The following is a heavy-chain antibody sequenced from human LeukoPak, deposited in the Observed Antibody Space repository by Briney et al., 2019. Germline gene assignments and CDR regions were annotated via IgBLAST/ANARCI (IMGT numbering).Heavy chain of an antibody. CDR3: AREAEVAIAGVFDP. CDR1: GFTFSIYW. J-gene: IGHJ5*02. CDR2: IKQDGSEK. D-gene: IGHD2-15*01. Sequence: GGSLRLSCAASGFTFSIYWMSWVRQAPGKGLEWVANIKQDGSEKYYVDSVKGRFTISRDNAKKSLYLQMNSLRADDTAVYYCAREAEVAIAGVFDPWGQGTLVTVSS. V-gene: IGHV3-7*04.